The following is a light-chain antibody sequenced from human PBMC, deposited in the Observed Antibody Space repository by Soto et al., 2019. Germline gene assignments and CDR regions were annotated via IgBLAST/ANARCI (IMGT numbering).Light chain of an antibody. CDR1: SSDVGGYNY. J-gene: IGLJ1*01. Sequence: QSALTQPASVSGSPGQSITISCTGTSSDVGGYNYVSWYQQHPGKAPKLMIYDVSNRPSGVSNRLSGSKSGNTASLTISGLQAEDEADYYCSSYTSSSPDVFGTGTKVTVL. V-gene: IGLV2-14*01. CDR2: DVS. CDR3: SSYTSSSPDV.